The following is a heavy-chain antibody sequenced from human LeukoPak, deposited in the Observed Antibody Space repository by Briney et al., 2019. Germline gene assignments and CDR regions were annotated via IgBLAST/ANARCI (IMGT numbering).Heavy chain of an antibody. Sequence: PGGSLRLSCAASGFTFSSYAMSWVRQAPGKGLEWVSAISGSGGSTYYADSVKGRFTISRDNSKNTLYLQMNSLRAEDTAVYHCARVSSRYCTSTICYFKWFDPWGQGTLVTVSS. J-gene: IGHJ5*02. CDR3: ARVSSRYCTSTICYFKWFDP. CDR1: GFTFSSYA. CDR2: ISGSGGST. D-gene: IGHD2-2*01. V-gene: IGHV3-23*01.